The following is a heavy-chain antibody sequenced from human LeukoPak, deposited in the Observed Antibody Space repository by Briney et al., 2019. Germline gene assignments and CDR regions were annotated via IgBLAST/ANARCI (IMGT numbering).Heavy chain of an antibody. CDR1: GGSFSGYY. Sequence: SETLSLTCALYGGSFSGYYWSWIRQPPGKGLEWIGEINHSGSTNYNPSLKSRVTISVDTSKNQFSLKLSSVTAADTAVYYCARGAVAGIPNWFDPWGQGTLVTVHS. CDR3: ARGAVAGIPNWFDP. CDR2: INHSGST. J-gene: IGHJ5*02. D-gene: IGHD6-19*01. V-gene: IGHV4-34*01.